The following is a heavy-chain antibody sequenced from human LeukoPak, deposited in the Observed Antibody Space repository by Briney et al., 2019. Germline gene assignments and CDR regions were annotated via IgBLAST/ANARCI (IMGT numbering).Heavy chain of an antibody. CDR1: GGSFSGYY. V-gene: IGHV4-34*01. D-gene: IGHD2-2*01. J-gene: IGHJ6*02. CDR2: INHSGST. CDR3: ARGGIRILYQLLRGPFDYYGMDV. Sequence: SETLSLTCAVYGGSFSGYYWSWIRQPPGKGLEWIGEINHSGSTNYNPSLKSRVTISVDTSKNQFSLKLSSVTAADTAVYYCARGGIRILYQLLRGPFDYYGMDVWGQGTTVTVSS.